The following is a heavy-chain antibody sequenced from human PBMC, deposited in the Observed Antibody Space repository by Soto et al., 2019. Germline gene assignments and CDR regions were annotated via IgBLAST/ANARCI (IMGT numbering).Heavy chain of an antibody. CDR1: GGSISSGDYY. CDR2: IYYSGST. Sequence: QVQLQESGPGLVKPSQTLSLTCTVSGGSISSGDYYWSWIRQPPGKGLEWIGYIYYSGSTYYNPSLRSRVTMSVDTSKNQFSLKVSSVTAADTVVYYCATSFLGILSYGMDVWGQGTTVTVSS. J-gene: IGHJ6*02. CDR3: ATSFLGILSYGMDV. V-gene: IGHV4-30-4*01.